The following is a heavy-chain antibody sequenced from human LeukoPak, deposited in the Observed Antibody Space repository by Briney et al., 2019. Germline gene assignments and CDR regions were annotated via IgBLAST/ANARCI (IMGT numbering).Heavy chain of an antibody. CDR2: ISGSGGST. Sequence: PGGTLRLSCSASGFTFTTYGMNWVRQAPGKGLEWVSAISGSGGSTYYADSVKGRFTISRDNSKNTLYLQMNSLRAEDTAVYYCAKDLKLSLWGQGTLVTVSS. CDR3: AKDLKLSL. V-gene: IGHV3-23*01. CDR1: GFTFTTYG. J-gene: IGHJ4*02.